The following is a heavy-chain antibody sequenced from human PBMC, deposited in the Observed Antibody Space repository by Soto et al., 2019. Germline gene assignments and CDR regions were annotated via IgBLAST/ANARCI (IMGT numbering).Heavy chain of an antibody. V-gene: IGHV4-39*01. Sequence: QLQLQESGPGLVKPSETLSLTCTVSGGSFSSSTYYWGWIRQPPGKGLEWIGSMYSGGNTYYNPSLKSRVTVSVDTSKNHFSRQLTSVTAADTAMYYCARQPYDSTGYYYGAWGQGTLVTVSS. CDR1: GGSFSSSTYY. D-gene: IGHD3-22*01. CDR3: ARQPYDSTGYYYGA. J-gene: IGHJ5*02. CDR2: MYSGGNT.